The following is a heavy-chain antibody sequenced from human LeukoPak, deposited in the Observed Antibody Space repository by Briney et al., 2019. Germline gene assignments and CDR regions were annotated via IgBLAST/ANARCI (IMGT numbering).Heavy chain of an antibody. CDR2: INHSGST. CDR1: GGSFSGYY. J-gene: IGHJ4*02. D-gene: IGHD6-13*01. Sequence: SETLSLTCAVYGGSFSGYYWSWIRQPPGKGLEWIGEINHSGSTNYNPSLKSRVTISVDTSKNQFALKLSSVTAADTAVYYCARGLVAADYWGQGTLVTVSS. V-gene: IGHV4-34*01. CDR3: ARGLVAADY.